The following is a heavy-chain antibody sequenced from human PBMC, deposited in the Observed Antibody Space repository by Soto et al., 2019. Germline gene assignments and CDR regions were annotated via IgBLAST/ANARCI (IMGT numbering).Heavy chain of an antibody. Sequence: QVQLVQSGAEVEKPGASMKVSCKASGYTFTNYAVHWVRQAPGQRLEWMGWINAGNGNTRFSQNLQGRVTITRDTSARTVYMELSSLRSEDTALYYCARGHLAVVPVASWFYYMDVWGKGTTVTVSS. CDR2: INAGNGNT. D-gene: IGHD2-2*01. CDR1: GYTFTNYA. J-gene: IGHJ6*03. V-gene: IGHV1-3*01. CDR3: ARGHLAVVPVASWFYYMDV.